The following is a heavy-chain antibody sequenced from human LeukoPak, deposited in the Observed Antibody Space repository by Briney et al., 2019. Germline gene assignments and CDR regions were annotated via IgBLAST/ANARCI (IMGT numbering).Heavy chain of an antibody. CDR3: AKGPGVDFWSGYYGWFDP. CDR1: GFTFSSYA. Sequence: GGSLRLSCAASGFTFSSYAMSWVRQAPGKGLEWVSAISGSGGSSYYADSVKGRFTISRDNSKNTLYLQMNSLRAEDTAVYYCAKGPGVDFWSGYYGWFDPWGQGTLVTVSS. CDR2: ISGSGGSS. J-gene: IGHJ5*02. D-gene: IGHD3-3*01. V-gene: IGHV3-23*01.